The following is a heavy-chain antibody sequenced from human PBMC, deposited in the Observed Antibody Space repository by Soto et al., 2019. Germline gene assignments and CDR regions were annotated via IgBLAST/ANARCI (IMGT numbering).Heavy chain of an antibody. CDR3: ARDKITGLFDY. D-gene: IGHD2-8*02. V-gene: IGHV4-34*01. J-gene: IGHJ4*02. CDR1: GGSVCGYY. CDR2: INHSGST. Sequence: HSETPSLSCAVCGGSVCGYYWTGIRQHPGTGLEWIGEINHSGSTNYNPSLKSRVTISVDTSKNQFSLKLTSVTAADTAVYYCARDKITGLFDYWGQGTLVTVSS.